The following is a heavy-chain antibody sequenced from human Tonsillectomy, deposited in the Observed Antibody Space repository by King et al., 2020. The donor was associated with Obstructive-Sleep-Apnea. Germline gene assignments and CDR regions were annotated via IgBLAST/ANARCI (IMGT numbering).Heavy chain of an antibody. V-gene: IGHV4-30-4*01. CDR3: ARGTVMPNWFDP. J-gene: IGHJ5*02. CDR2: IHYSGRT. CDR1: GGSISSGDYY. D-gene: IGHD4-17*01. Sequence: VQLQESGPGLVKPSQTLSLTCTVSGGSISSGDYYWSWIRHPPGKGLEWIGSIHYSGRTYYNPSLKSRVTISVYTSKNQSSLKLSSVTAADTAVYYCARGTVMPNWFDPWGQGTLVTVSS.